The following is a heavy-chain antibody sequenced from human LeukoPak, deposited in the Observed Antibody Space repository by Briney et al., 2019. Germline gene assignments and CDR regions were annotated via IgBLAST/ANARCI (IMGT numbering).Heavy chain of an antibody. CDR1: GFTFNKYG. CDR3: ARDGSGLAVRGWFDF. CDR2: IWNDGSNE. J-gene: IGHJ5*01. Sequence: GGSLRFSCVASGFTFNKYGIRWVRQAPGRGLEWVAVIWNDGSNEYYADSVKGRLAISRDNDKNTVNLQMNSLRAEDTAVYYCARDGSGLAVRGWFDFWGQGTLVTVSS. V-gene: IGHV3-33*01. D-gene: IGHD3-10*01.